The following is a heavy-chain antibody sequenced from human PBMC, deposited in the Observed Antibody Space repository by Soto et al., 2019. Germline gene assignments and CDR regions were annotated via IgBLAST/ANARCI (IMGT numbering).Heavy chain of an antibody. V-gene: IGHV4-31*03. D-gene: IGHD3-10*01. CDR3: ARVPTYYQASIVYQPFHP. J-gene: IGHJ5*02. Sequence: QVQLQESGPGLVEPSQTLSLICTVSGASIITDGYYWTWIRQHPGKGLEWLGYIHYSGGATYSPSYNPSLQSRIAISVDISKSLFSLKLTSVTAADTAVYYCARVPTYYQASIVYQPFHPWGQGTLVNVSS. CDR2: IHYSGGATYSP. CDR1: GASIITDGYY.